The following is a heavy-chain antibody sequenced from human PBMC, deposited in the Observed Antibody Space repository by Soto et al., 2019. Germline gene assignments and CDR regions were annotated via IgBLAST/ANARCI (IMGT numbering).Heavy chain of an antibody. CDR1: GGSISSYY. CDR2: IYYSGST. J-gene: IGHJ2*01. Sequence: QVQLKESGPGLVKPSETLSLTCTVSGGSISSYYWSWIRQPPGKGLEWIGYIYYSGSTNYNPPLKSLVTISVDTSKNQFSLKLSSVTAADTAVYYCARVNWYFDLWGRGTLVTVSS. CDR3: ARVNWYFDL. V-gene: IGHV4-59*08.